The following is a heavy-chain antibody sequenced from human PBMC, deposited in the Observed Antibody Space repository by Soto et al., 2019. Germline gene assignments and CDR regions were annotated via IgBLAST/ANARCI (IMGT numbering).Heavy chain of an antibody. CDR3: ARGIPNCSGGSCFGANWFDP. J-gene: IGHJ5*02. V-gene: IGHV1-69*13. CDR2: IIPIFGTA. D-gene: IGHD2-15*01. CDR1: GGTFSSYA. Sequence: VKVSCKASGGTFSSYAISWVRQAPGQGLEWMGGIIPIFGTANYAQKFQGRVTITADESTSTAYMELSSLRSEDTAVYYCARGIPNCSGGSCFGANWFDPWGQGTLVTVSS.